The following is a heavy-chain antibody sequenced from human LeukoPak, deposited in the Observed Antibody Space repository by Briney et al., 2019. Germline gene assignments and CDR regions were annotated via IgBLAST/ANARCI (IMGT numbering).Heavy chain of an antibody. V-gene: IGHV1-8*01. CDR1: GYTFTSYD. CDR3: ARVDYDFWSGYSGYYYYYMDV. J-gene: IGHJ6*03. Sequence: ASVKVSCKASGYTFTSYDINWVRQATGQALEWMGWMNPNSGNTGYAQKFQGRVTMTRNTSISTAYMELSSLRSEDTAVYYCARVDYDFWSGYSGYYYYYMDVWGKGTTVTVSS. CDR2: MNPNSGNT. D-gene: IGHD3-3*01.